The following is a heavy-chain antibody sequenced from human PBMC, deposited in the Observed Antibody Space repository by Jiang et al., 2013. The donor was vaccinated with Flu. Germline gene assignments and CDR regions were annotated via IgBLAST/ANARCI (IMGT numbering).Heavy chain of an antibody. J-gene: IGHJ5*02. CDR3: ASRYSYSNWFDP. CDR2: IYYSGST. V-gene: IGHV4-61*01. Sequence: GSGLVKPSETLSLTCTVSGGSVSSGSYYWSWIRQPPGKGLEWIGYIYYSGSTNYNPSLKSRVTISVDTSKNQFSLKLSSVTAADTAVYYCASRYSYSNWFDPWGQGTLVTVSS. CDR1: GGSVSSGSYY. D-gene: IGHD5-18*01.